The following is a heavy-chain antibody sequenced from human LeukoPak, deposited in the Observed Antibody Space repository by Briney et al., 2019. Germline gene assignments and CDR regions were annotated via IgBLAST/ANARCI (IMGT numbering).Heavy chain of an antibody. CDR2: IYPGDSDT. V-gene: IGHV5-51*01. CDR1: GYSFTNYW. CDR3: ARHPCGGDCYSALYYFDY. Sequence: GESQKISCKGSGYSFTNYWIGWVRQMPGKGLEWTGIIYPGDSDTRYGPSFQGQVTISADKSISTAYLQWSSLKASDTAMYYCARHPCGGDCYSALYYFDYWGQGTLVTVSS. D-gene: IGHD2-21*02. J-gene: IGHJ4*02.